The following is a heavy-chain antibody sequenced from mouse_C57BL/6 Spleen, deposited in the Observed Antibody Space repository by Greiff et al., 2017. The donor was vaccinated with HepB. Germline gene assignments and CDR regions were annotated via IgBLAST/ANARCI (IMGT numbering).Heavy chain of an antibody. CDR1: GYSITSGYD. V-gene: IGHV3-1*01. J-gene: IGHJ4*01. D-gene: IGHD4-1*01. CDR3: ARGELGYAMDY. CDR2: ISYSGST. Sequence: EVQLQESGPGMVKPSQSLSLTCTVTGYSITSGYDWHWIRHFPGNKLEWMGYISYSGSTNYNPSLKSRISITHDTSKNHFFLKVNSVTTEDTATYYCARGELGYAMDYWGQGTSVTVSS.